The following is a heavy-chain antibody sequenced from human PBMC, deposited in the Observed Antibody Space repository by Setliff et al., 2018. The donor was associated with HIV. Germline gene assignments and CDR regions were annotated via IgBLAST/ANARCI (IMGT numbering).Heavy chain of an antibody. Sequence: ASVKVSCKASGYTFSSYGISWVRQAPGQGLEWVGWISVFNGNTGYAEKFEGRVTMTTDTSTNTAYMELRSLRSDDTAVYYCARRGRHAAPGITYYLDYWGQGTLVTVSS. D-gene: IGHD6-13*01. CDR1: GYTFSSYG. CDR3: ARRGRHAAPGITYYLDY. J-gene: IGHJ4*02. V-gene: IGHV1-18*01. CDR2: ISVFNGNT.